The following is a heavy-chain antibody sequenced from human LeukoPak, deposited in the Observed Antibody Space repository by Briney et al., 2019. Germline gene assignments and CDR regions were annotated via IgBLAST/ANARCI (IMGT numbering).Heavy chain of an antibody. Sequence: KTSETLSLTCTVSGGSISSGDYYWSWIRQPPGKGLEWIGYIYYSGSTYYNPSLKSRVTISVETSKNQFSLKLSSVTAADTAVYYCARAVDYGGNNYYYYGMDVWGQGTTVTVSS. CDR1: GGSISSGDYY. V-gene: IGHV4-30-4*01. J-gene: IGHJ6*02. CDR3: ARAVDYGGNNYYYYGMDV. D-gene: IGHD4-23*01. CDR2: IYYSGST.